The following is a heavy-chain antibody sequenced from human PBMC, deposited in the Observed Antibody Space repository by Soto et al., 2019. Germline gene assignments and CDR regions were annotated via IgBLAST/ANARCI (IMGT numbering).Heavy chain of an antibody. CDR1: GFTFTDNL. V-gene: IGHV1-3*01. J-gene: IGHJ3*01. Sequence: QVQLVQSGAELKKPGASVNISCTASGFTFTDNLINWVRQAPGQGLEWMGWINPDTGNTSYSETFQGRVTISRHSSASIAYLELSGLKNEDTALYFCARDIQSVGPRANDAFDVWGQGTMITVSS. CDR2: INPDTGNT. CDR3: ARDIQSVGPRANDAFDV. D-gene: IGHD5-18*01.